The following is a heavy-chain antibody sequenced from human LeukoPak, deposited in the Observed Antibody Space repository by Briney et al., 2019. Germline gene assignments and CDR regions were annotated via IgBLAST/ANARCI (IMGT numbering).Heavy chain of an antibody. D-gene: IGHD3-3*01. Sequence: PGGSLRLSCAACAFTFSSYWMSWVRQAPGKGLEWVANIKQDGSEKYYVDSVKGRFTISRDNAKNSLYLQMNSLRAEDTAVYYCVIDRTAVTIFGVVIGYWGQGTLVTVSS. CDR3: VIDRTAVTIFGVVIGY. J-gene: IGHJ4*02. V-gene: IGHV3-7*01. CDR2: IKQDGSEK. CDR1: AFTFSSYW.